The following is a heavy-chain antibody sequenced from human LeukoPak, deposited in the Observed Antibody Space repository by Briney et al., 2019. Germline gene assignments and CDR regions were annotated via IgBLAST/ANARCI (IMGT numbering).Heavy chain of an antibody. Sequence: GGSLRLSCAASGFTFSSYEMNWVRQGPGKGLEWVSYISSSSSTIYYADSVKGRFTISRDNAKNSLYLQMNSLRAEDTAVYYCAKVVVRDYYGSGSYYGRGADYWGQGTLVTVSS. CDR2: ISSSSSTI. J-gene: IGHJ4*02. V-gene: IGHV3-48*03. CDR1: GFTFSSYE. D-gene: IGHD3-10*01. CDR3: AKVVVRDYYGSGSYYGRGADY.